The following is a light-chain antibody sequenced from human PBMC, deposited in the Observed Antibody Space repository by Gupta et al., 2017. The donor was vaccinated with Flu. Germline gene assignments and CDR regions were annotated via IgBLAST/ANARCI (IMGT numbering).Light chain of an antibody. CDR3: GTWDNNLRSWV. CDR1: SSNVEKNY. CDR2: ENR. J-gene: IGLJ3*02. Sequence: QSLLTQPLSVSAAPGQRVTISCSGSSSNVEKNYVSWYQQLPGTAPKLLIYENRNRPSGISDRISASKSGTSATLDIIGLQTGDEADYYCGTWDNNLRSWVFGGGTKLTVL. V-gene: IGLV1-51*02.